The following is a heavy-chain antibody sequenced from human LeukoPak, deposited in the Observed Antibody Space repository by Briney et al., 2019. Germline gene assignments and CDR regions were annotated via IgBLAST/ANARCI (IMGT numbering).Heavy chain of an antibody. D-gene: IGHD2-2*01. CDR3: ATQSLYCSSTSCYEYFQH. CDR1: GVSISSGSYY. Sequence: SETLSLTCTVSGVSISSGSYYWSWVRQPAGKGLEWIGRIYTSGSTNYNPSLKSRVTISVDTSKNQFSLKLSSVTAADTAVYYCATQSLYCSSTSCYEYFQHWGEGTLVTVSS. J-gene: IGHJ1*01. V-gene: IGHV4-61*02. CDR2: IYTSGST.